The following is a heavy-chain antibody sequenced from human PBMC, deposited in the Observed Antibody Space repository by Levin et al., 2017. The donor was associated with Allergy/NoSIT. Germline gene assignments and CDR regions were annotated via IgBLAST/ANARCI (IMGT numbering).Heavy chain of an antibody. J-gene: IGHJ3*02. CDR1: GFTFSSYG. Sequence: PGGSLRLSCAASGFTFSSYGMHWVRQAPGKGLEWVAVISYDGSNKYYADSVKGRFTISRDNSKNTLYLQMNSLRAEDTAVYYCAKDLQYGGNSDDAFDIWGQGTMVTVSS. D-gene: IGHD4-23*01. CDR2: ISYDGSNK. CDR3: AKDLQYGGNSDDAFDI. V-gene: IGHV3-30*18.